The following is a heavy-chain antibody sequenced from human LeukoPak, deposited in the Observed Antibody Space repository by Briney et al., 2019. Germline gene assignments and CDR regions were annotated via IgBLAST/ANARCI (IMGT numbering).Heavy chain of an antibody. V-gene: IGHV1-2*02. CDR1: GGTFSSYA. CDR3: ARDETRWCSSTSCSSVDY. D-gene: IGHD2-2*01. CDR2: INPNSGGT. Sequence: GASVKVSCKASGGTFSSYAISWVRQAPGQGLEWMGWINPNSGGTNYAQKFQGRVTMTRDTSISTAYMELSRLRSDDTAVYYCARDETRWCSSTSCSSVDYWGQGTLVTVSS. J-gene: IGHJ4*02.